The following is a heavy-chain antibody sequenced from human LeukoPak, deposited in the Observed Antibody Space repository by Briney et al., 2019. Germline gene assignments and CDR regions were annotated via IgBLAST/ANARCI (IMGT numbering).Heavy chain of an antibody. D-gene: IGHD3-9*01. V-gene: IGHV1-46*01. Sequence: ASVKVSCKASGYTFTGYYMNWVRQAPGQGLEWMGIINPSGGSTSYAQKFQGRVTMTRDTSTSTVYMELSSLRSEDTAVYYCATNHYDILTGYYTPFDYWGQGTLVTVSS. CDR3: ATNHYDILTGYYTPFDY. CDR2: INPSGGST. J-gene: IGHJ4*02. CDR1: GYTFTGYY.